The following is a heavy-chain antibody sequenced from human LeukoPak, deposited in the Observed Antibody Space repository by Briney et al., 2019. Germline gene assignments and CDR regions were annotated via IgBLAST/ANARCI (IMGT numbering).Heavy chain of an antibody. CDR3: ARGGGTAGYHYQMDV. V-gene: IGHV3-11*06. D-gene: IGHD1-1*01. CDR1: GFTFSDYY. J-gene: IGHJ6*02. CDR2: ITSSSSYR. Sequence: PGGSLRLSCAASGFTFSDYYMSWIRQAPGKGLEWVSYITSSSSYRNYADSVRGRFTISRDNSKNTVYLQMNSLRADDTAVYYCARGGGTAGYHYQMDVWGQGTTVTVSS.